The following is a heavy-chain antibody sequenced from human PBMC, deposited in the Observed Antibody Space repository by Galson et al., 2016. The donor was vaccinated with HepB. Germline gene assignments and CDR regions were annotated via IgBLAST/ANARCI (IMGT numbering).Heavy chain of an antibody. D-gene: IGHD3-9*01. J-gene: IGHJ6*04. Sequence: SLRLSCAASGFTLSNYDTNWVRQAPGKGLEWVSDIKASDDTTHYADSVKGRFTISRDSYRNTVYLQMDSLRLEDMAVYYRARVGFGLLTGYYDDHYDMDVWGKGTTVTVSS. CDR1: GFTLSNYD. CDR2: IKASDDTT. V-gene: IGHV3-23*01. CDR3: ARVGFGLLTGYYDDHYDMDV.